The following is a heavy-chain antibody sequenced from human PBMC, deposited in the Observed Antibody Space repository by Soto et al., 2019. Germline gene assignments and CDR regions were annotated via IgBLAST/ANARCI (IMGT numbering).Heavy chain of an antibody. CDR2: INESGST. D-gene: IGHD1-1*01. CDR1: GQSFSGHS. V-gene: IGHV4-34*01. CDR3: ARGSGIVALPGELEAANYDY. J-gene: IGHJ4*02. Sequence: QVQLQQWGAGLVKPSETLSLSCAVYGQSFSGHSWAWIRQPPGKGLEWIGEINESGSTYYNPSLKSRVTTATDTSKNQFPLKLSSVSAAGTAAYFCARGSGIVALPGELEAANYDYWGQGTLVNVSS.